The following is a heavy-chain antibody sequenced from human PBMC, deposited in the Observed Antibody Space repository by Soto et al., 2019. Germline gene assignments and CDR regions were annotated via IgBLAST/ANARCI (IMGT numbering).Heavy chain of an antibody. D-gene: IGHD2-2*02. Sequence: GGSLRLSCAASGFTFSSYAMHWVRQAPGKGLEWVAVISYVGSNKYYADSVKGRFTISRDNSKNTLYLQMNSLRAEDTAVYYCARDRAIVVVPAAIDYLYGMDVWGQGTTVTVSS. V-gene: IGHV3-30-3*01. CDR3: ARDRAIVVVPAAIDYLYGMDV. CDR2: ISYVGSNK. CDR1: GFTFSSYA. J-gene: IGHJ6*02.